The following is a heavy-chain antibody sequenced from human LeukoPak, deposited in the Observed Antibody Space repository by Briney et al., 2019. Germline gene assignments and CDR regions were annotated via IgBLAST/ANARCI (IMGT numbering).Heavy chain of an antibody. V-gene: IGHV1-69*06. J-gene: IGHJ6*03. Sequence: SVKVSCKASGGTFSSYAISWVRQAPGQGLEWMGGIIPIFGTANYAQKFQGRVTITADKSTSTAYMELSSLRSEDTAVYYCARGLHVVFYYYYMDVWGKGTTVTVSS. CDR3: ARGLHVVFYYYYMDV. CDR1: GGTFSSYA. D-gene: IGHD2-15*01. CDR2: IIPIFGTA.